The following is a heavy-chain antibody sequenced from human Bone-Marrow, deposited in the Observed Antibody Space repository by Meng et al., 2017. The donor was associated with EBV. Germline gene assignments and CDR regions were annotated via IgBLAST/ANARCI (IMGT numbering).Heavy chain of an antibody. D-gene: IGHD3-10*01. CDR2: LIPLSDAP. Sequence: QVQVVQSVAGGKKPGYSVMVSCKTSGGTFRSDAISWVRQAPGQGLEWMGGLIPLSDAPHYAQKFQGRVTITADESTSTHYLDLSGLRSEDTAVYYCASESGRGFTPDYWGQGTLVTVSS. V-gene: IGHV1-69*01. CDR3: ASESGRGFTPDY. J-gene: IGHJ4*02. CDR1: GGTFRSDA.